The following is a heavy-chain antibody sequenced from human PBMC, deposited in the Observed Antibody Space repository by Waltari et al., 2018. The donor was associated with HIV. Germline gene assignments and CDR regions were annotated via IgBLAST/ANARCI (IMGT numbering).Heavy chain of an antibody. CDR1: GYSITSHA. J-gene: IGHJ5*02. V-gene: IGHV7-4-1*02. D-gene: IGHD6-6*01. CDR2: INTATGNP. CDR3: ARTLVTSRLVRFDP. Sequence: QVQLVQSGSELKKPGASVKVSCKASGYSITSHAINWVRQAPGQGLEWMGWINTATGNPTYAPGFTGRFVFSLDSSVSTAYLQISSLKVDDTAVYYCARTLVTSRLVRFDPWGQGTLVTVSS.